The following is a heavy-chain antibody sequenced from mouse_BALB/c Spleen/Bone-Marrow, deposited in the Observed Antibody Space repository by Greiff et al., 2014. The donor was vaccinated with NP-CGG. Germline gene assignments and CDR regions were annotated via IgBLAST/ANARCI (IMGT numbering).Heavy chain of an antibody. Sequence: QVQLKESGAELARPGASVKLSCKTSGYTFTTYWMQWVKQRPGQGLEWIGAIYPGEGDTRYTQKFKGKATLTADKSSSTAYMQLSNLTSEDSAVYYCSREPSNWGYYWDQGTTLTVSS. CDR1: GYTFTTYW. CDR2: IYPGEGDT. CDR3: SREPSNWGYY. J-gene: IGHJ2*01. V-gene: IGHV1-87*01.